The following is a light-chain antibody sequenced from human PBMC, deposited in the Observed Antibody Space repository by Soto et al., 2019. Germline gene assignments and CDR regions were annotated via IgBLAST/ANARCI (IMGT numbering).Light chain of an antibody. CDR2: SNN. CDR3: AAWDDSLNGLV. V-gene: IGLV1-44*01. Sequence: QSVLTQPPSASGTPGQRVTISCSGRSSNIGSNTVNWYQQLPGTAPKLLIYSNNQRPSGVPDRFSGSKSGTSASLAISGLQSEDEADYYCAAWDDSLNGLVFGGGTKVTVI. CDR1: SSNIGSNT. J-gene: IGLJ2*01.